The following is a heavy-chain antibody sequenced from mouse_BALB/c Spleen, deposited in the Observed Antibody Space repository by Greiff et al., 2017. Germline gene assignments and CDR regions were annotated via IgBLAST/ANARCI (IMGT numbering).Heavy chain of an antibody. D-gene: IGHD2-1*01. CDR1: GYTFTSYY. Sequence: QVQLQQSGAELVKPGASVKLSCKASGYTFTSYYMYWVKQRPGQGLEWIGEINPSNGGTNFNEKFKSKATLTVDKSSSTAYMQLSSLTSEDSAVYYCTTDYGNSWFAYWGQGTLVTVSA. V-gene: IGHV1S16*01. J-gene: IGHJ3*01. CDR2: INPSNGGT. CDR3: TTDYGNSWFAY.